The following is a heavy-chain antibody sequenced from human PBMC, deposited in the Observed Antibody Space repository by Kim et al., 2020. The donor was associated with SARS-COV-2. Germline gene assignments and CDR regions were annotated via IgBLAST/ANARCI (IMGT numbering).Heavy chain of an antibody. J-gene: IGHJ4*02. V-gene: IGHV3-7*01. Sequence: GGSLRLXXAXSGFTFSSQWMSWVRQAPGKGLEWVANINPDGSDKSYVDSVKGRFTISRDNDKNSLYLQMDSLRAEDTAVYYCARAEIWGQGTLVTVSS. CDR2: INPDGSDK. CDR1: GFTFSSQW. CDR3: ARAEI.